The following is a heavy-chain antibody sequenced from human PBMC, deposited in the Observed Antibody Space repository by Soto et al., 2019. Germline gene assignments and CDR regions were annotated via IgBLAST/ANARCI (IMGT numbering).Heavy chain of an antibody. D-gene: IGHD1-26*01. CDR1: GGSITNNW. CDR3: AVPWDSLRLRDSFDV. J-gene: IGHJ3*01. CDR2: SHHSGSA. V-gene: IGHV4-4*02. Sequence: QVQLRESGPGLVKPSGTLSLTCAVSGGSITNNWWSWVRKPPGKGLGWIGESHHSGSANYNPSLESRVTISLDKYKNLFSLTRTSVTDAETAIYYCAVPWDSLRLRDSFDVWGPGTMVTVSS.